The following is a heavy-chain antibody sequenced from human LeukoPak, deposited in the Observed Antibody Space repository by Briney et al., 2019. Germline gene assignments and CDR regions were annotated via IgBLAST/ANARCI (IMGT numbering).Heavy chain of an antibody. CDR1: GFTFSSYA. Sequence: PGESLRLSCAASGFTFSSYAMTWVRQAPGKGLEWVSTIGGSGGSTYYADSVKGRFTISRDNSKNTLYLQMNSLRAEDTAVYYCTKDRLTGYSFGYSYFDYWGQGTLVIVSS. V-gene: IGHV3-23*01. D-gene: IGHD5-18*01. CDR2: IGGSGGST. J-gene: IGHJ4*02. CDR3: TKDRLTGYSFGYSYFDY.